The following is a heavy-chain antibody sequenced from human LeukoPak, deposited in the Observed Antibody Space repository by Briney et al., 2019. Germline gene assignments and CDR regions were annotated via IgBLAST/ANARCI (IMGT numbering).Heavy chain of an antibody. CDR2: INHSGST. V-gene: IGHV4-34*01. D-gene: IGHD4-17*01. CDR1: GGSFSGYY. J-gene: IGHJ4*02. Sequence: SETLSLTCAVYGGSFSGYYWSWIRQPPGKGLEWIGEINHSGSTNYNPSLKSRVTISVDTSKNQFSLKLSSVTAADTAVYYCARGGYGDLPGLDYWGQGTLVTVSS. CDR3: ARGGYGDLPGLDY.